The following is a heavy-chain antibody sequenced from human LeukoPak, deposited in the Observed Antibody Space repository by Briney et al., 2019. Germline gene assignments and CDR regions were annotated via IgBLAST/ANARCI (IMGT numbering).Heavy chain of an antibody. CDR3: ARVLGPVFFIDY. D-gene: IGHD5/OR15-5a*01. CDR1: GGYISGYH. J-gene: IGHJ4*02. CDR2: IYYSGST. V-gene: IGHV4-59*01. Sequence: SETLSLTCTVSGGYISGYHWAWIRQPPEKGLQWIGNIYYSGSTNDNSALKRRVTISIGASNNQFSLNLSSVTAADTAVYYCARVLGPVFFIDYWGQGTLVTVSS.